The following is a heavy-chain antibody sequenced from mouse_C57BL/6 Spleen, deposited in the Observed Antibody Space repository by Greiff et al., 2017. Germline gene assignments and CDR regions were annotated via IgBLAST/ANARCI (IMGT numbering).Heavy chain of an antibody. J-gene: IGHJ4*01. CDR2: IDPSGSGT. Sequence: VQLQQPGAELVRPGSSVKLSCKASGYTFTSYWMHWVKQRPIQGLAWIGYIDPSGSGTHYNQQFKDKATLTVDKSSSTAYMQRSSLTAEDSAVYYCSNVVASPGVGAMDYWGQGTSVTVSS. V-gene: IGHV1-52*01. CDR1: GYTFTSYW. CDR3: SNVVASPGVGAMDY.